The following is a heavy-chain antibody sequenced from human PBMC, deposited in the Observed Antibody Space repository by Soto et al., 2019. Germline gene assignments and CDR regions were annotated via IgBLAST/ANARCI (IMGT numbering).Heavy chain of an antibody. Sequence: APLNLSRKASGYTNTSYGISCLRQTPGQGLEWMGWISAYNANTNYAQKLQGRVTMTTDTSTSTAYMELRSLRSDDTAVYFCASDRLGATGDYWGQGTLVTVSS. CDR2: ISAYNANT. D-gene: IGHD1-26*01. V-gene: IGHV1-18*01. CDR1: GYTNTSYG. J-gene: IGHJ4*02. CDR3: ASDRLGATGDY.